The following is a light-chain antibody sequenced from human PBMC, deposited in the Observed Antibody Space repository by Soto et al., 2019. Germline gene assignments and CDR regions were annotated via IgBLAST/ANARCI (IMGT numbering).Light chain of an antibody. Sequence: EIQMTQSPATLSASVGDRSTITCLASQNIYTWLAWYQQKPGKAPKLLIYEAYSLETGVPSRFSGSGSGTEFTLTISSLQPDDFATYYCQQYNSYSWTFGQGTKVDIK. CDR3: QQYNSYSWT. CDR2: EAY. J-gene: IGKJ1*01. CDR1: QNIYTW. V-gene: IGKV1-5*03.